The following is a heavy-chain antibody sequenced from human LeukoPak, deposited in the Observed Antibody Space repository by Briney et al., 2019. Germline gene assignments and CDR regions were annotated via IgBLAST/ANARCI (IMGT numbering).Heavy chain of an antibody. V-gene: IGHV4-39*01. CDR1: GGSISSSGYY. D-gene: IGHD3-3*01. CDR3: AGGRVAADAFDI. CDR2: IYYSGST. Sequence: SETLSLTCTVSGGSISSSGYYWGWIRQPPGKGLEWVGSIYYSGSTYYNPSLKSRVTISVDTSKNQFSLKLSSVTAADTAVYYCAGGRVAADAFDIWGQGRMLTVSS. J-gene: IGHJ3*02.